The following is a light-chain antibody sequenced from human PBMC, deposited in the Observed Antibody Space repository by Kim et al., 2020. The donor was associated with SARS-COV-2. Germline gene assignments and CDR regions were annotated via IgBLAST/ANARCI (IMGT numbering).Light chain of an antibody. CDR1: RGHSSYA. CDR2: LNSDGSH. Sequence: SVKLTCTLSRGHSSYAVAWHQQQPEKGPRYLMKLNSDGSHSKGDGIPDRFSGSSSGAERYLTISSLQSEDEADYYCQTWGTGIWVFGGGTQLTVL. V-gene: IGLV4-69*01. J-gene: IGLJ3*02. CDR3: QTWGTGIWV.